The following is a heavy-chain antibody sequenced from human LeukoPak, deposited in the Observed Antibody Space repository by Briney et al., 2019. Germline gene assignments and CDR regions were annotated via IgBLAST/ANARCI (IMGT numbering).Heavy chain of an antibody. J-gene: IGHJ4*02. CDR2: IYTSGST. CDR1: GGSISSYY. Sequence: SETLSLTCTVSGGSISSYYWSWIRQPAGKGLEWIGRIYTSGSTNYNPSLESRVTMSVDTSKNQFSLKLSSVTAADTAVYYCARVKYSSGWEYYFDYWGQGTLVTVSS. CDR3: ARVKYSSGWEYYFDY. D-gene: IGHD6-19*01. V-gene: IGHV4-4*07.